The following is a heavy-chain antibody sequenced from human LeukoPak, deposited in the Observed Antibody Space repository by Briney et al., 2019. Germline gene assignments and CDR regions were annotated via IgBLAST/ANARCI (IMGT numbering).Heavy chain of an antibody. CDR3: ARGVTYYDFWSGYSPGWFDP. J-gene: IGHJ5*02. D-gene: IGHD3-3*01. CDR1: GFTFSSYS. Sequence: PGGSLRLSCAASGFTFSSYSMNWVRQAPGKGLEWVSSISSSSSYIYYADSVKGRFTISRDNSKNTLYLQMNSLRAEDTAVYYCARGVTYYDFWSGYSPGWFDPWGQGTLVTVSS. CDR2: ISSSSSYI. V-gene: IGHV3-21*04.